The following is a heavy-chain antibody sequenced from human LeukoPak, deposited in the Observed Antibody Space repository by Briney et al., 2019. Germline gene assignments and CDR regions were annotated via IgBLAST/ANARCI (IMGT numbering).Heavy chain of an antibody. D-gene: IGHD5-18*01. CDR1: GYTFTSCY. CDR3: AREGSYGYWFDP. J-gene: IGHJ5*02. Sequence: GASVKVSCKASGYTFTSCYMHWVRQAPGQGLEWMGIINPSGGSTSYAQKFQGRVTMTRDMSTSTVYMELSSLRSEDTAVYYCAREGSYGYWFDPWGQGTLVTVSS. V-gene: IGHV1-46*01. CDR2: INPSGGST.